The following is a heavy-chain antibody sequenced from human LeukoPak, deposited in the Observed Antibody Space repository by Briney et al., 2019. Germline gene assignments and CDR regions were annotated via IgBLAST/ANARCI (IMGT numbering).Heavy chain of an antibody. CDR3: ARDRTYYYDSSGLDY. D-gene: IGHD3-22*01. J-gene: IGHJ4*02. CDR1: GGSMSSYY. CDR2: IYYSGST. Sequence: SETLSLTCTVSGGSMSSYYWSWIRQPPGKGLEWIGYIYYSGSTNYNPSLKSRVTISVDTSKNQFSLKLSSVTAADTAVYYCARDRTYYYDSSGLDYWGQGTLVTVSS. V-gene: IGHV4-59*01.